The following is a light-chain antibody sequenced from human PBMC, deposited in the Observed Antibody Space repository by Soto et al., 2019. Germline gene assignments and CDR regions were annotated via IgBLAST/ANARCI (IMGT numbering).Light chain of an antibody. J-gene: IGKJ5*01. CDR2: DAS. CDR1: QSINNW. V-gene: IGKV1-5*01. CDR3: QQYYSTPDT. Sequence: DIQMTQSPSTLSASLGDRVTITCRASQSINNWLAWYQQKPGKAPKFLIYDASNLESGVPSRFSGSGSGTDFTLTISSLQAEDVAVYYCQQYYSTPDTFGQGTRLEIK.